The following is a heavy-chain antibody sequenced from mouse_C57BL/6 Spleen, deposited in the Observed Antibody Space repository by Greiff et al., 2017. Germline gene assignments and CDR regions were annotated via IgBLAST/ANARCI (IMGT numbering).Heavy chain of an antibody. CDR2: IDPSDSYT. J-gene: IGHJ2*01. CDR3: ARAAGGARYDFDY. V-gene: IGHV1-50*01. Sequence: QVQLQQPGAELVKPGASVKLSCKASGYTFTSYWMQWVKQRPGQGLEWIGEIDPSDSYTNYNQKFKGKATLTVDTSSSTAYMQLSSLTSEDSAVYYCARAAGGARYDFDYWGQGTTLTVSS. CDR1: GYTFTSYW. D-gene: IGHD2-14*01.